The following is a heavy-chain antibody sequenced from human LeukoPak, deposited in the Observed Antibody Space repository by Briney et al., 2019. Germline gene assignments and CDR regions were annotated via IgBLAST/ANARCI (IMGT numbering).Heavy chain of an antibody. Sequence: PGETLSLTCTVSGGSISSSSYYWGWLRQPPGKGLEWIGSGSYGGRAYYNPSLESRVTISVGTSKNQFSLKLSSVTAADTAVYYCARGLGTYYYYYMDVWGKGTTVT. J-gene: IGHJ6*03. CDR3: ARGLGTYYYYYMDV. D-gene: IGHD5/OR15-5a*01. V-gene: IGHV4-39*01. CDR1: GGSISSSSYY. CDR2: GSYGGRA.